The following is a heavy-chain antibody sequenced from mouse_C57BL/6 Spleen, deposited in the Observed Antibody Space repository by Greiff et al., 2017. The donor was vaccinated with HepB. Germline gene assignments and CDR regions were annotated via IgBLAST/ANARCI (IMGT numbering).Heavy chain of an antibody. CDR2: INPSTGGT. Sequence: VQLQQSGPELVKPGASVKISCKASGYSFTGYYMNWVKQSPDKSLEWIGEINPSTGGTTYNQKFKAKATLTVDKSSSTAYMQLKSLTSEDSAVYYCARAYGYDRFAYWGQGTLVTVSA. CDR1: GYSFTGYY. CDR3: ARAYGYDRFAY. V-gene: IGHV1-42*01. D-gene: IGHD2-2*01. J-gene: IGHJ3*01.